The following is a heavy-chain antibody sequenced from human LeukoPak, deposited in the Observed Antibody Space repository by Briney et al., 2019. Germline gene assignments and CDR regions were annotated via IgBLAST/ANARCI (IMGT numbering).Heavy chain of an antibody. J-gene: IGHJ4*02. CDR3: VRHVYFDC. CDR2: IYYSGST. V-gene: IGHV4-59*08. Sequence: PSETLSLTCTVSGGSISSYYWSWIRQPPGKGLEWIGYIYYSGSTNYNPSLKSRVTISVDTSKNQFSLKLSSVTAADTAVYYCVRHVYFDCWGQGTLVTVSS. CDR1: GGSISSYY.